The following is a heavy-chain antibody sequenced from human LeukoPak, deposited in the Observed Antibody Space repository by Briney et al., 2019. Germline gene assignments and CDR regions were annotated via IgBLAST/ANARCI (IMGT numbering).Heavy chain of an antibody. D-gene: IGHD4-23*01. CDR3: ARNSGDY. CDR1: GGSISSYY. J-gene: IGHJ4*02. V-gene: IGHV4-59*01. CDR2: IYYSGST. Sequence: SETLSLTCTVSGGSISSYYWSWIRQPPGKGLEWIGYIYYSGSTNYDPSLKSRVTISVDTSKNQFSLKLSSVTAADTAVYYCARNSGDYWGQGTLVTVSS.